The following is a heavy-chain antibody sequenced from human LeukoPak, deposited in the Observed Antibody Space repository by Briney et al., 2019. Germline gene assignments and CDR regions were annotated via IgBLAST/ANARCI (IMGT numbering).Heavy chain of an antibody. V-gene: IGHV3-66*01. D-gene: IGHD2-21*02. J-gene: IGHJ4*02. CDR1: GFTVSSNY. Sequence: GGSLRLSCAASGFTVSSNYMSWVRQAPGKGLEWVSVIYSDGSTYYADSVKLRFTISRDNPKNTLYLQMNSLRAEDTAVYYCAGSLAYCGGDCRLGDYWGQGTLVTVSS. CDR2: IYSDGST. CDR3: AGSLAYCGGDCRLGDY.